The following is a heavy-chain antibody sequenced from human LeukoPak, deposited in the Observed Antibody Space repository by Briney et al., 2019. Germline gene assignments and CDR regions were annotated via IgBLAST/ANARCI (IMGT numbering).Heavy chain of an antibody. J-gene: IGHJ4*02. D-gene: IGHD2-2*01. CDR2: IYTSGST. V-gene: IGHV4-4*09. CDR1: GGSISSYH. Sequence: TSETLSLTCTVSGGSISSYHWGWIRQPPGKGLEWIGYIYTSGSTNYNPSLKSRVTISVDTSKNQFSLKLSSVTAADTAVYYCARSQRYCSSTSCHFSFDYWGQGTLVTVSS. CDR3: ARSQRYCSSTSCHFSFDY.